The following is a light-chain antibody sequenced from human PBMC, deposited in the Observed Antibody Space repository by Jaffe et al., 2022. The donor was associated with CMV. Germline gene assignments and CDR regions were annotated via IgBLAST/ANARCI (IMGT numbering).Light chain of an antibody. Sequence: DIVMTQSPATLSVSPGERATLSCRASQSVSSNLAWYQQKPGQAPRLLITGASTRATGIPARFSGSGSGTEFTLTISNLQSEDFAVYYCQQYSNWPRTFGQGTKVEIK. CDR2: GAS. CDR3: QQYSNWPRT. V-gene: IGKV3-15*01. CDR1: QSVSSN. J-gene: IGKJ1*01.